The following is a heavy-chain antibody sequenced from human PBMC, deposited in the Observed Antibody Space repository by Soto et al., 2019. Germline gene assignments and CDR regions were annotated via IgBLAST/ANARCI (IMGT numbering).Heavy chain of an antibody. CDR1: GFTFGDYA. J-gene: IGHJ3*02. Sequence: GGSLRLSCTASGFTFGDYAMSWFRQAPGKGLEWVGFIRSKAYGGTTEYAASVKGRFTISRDDSKSIAYLQMNSLKTEDTAVYYCTSAIDYGDYDAFDIWGQGTMVTVSS. V-gene: IGHV3-49*03. CDR2: IRSKAYGGTT. CDR3: TSAIDYGDYDAFDI. D-gene: IGHD4-17*01.